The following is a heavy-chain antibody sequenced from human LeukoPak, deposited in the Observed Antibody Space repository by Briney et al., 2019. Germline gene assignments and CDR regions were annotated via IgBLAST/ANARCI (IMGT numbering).Heavy chain of an antibody. CDR1: GYSFTSYW. J-gene: IGHJ6*03. Sequence: GESLKISCKGSGYSFTSYWIGWVRQMPGKGLEWMGIIYPGDSDTRYSPSFQGQVTISADKSISTAYLQWSSLKASDTAIYYCARQAYSSSWYGPHYYYMDVWGKGTTVTISS. CDR2: IYPGDSDT. CDR3: ARQAYSSSWYGPHYYYMDV. V-gene: IGHV5-51*01. D-gene: IGHD6-13*01.